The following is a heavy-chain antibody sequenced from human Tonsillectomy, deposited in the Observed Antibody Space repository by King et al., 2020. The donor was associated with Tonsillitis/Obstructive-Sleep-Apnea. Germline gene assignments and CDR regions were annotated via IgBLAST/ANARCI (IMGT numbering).Heavy chain of an antibody. CDR2: IYTSGST. Sequence: VQLQESGPGLVKPSETLSLTCTVSGGSISSYYWSWIRQPAGKGLEWIGRIYTSGSTNYNPSLKSRVTMSVDTSKNQFSLKLSSVTAADTAVYYCAREASGAGGEQWLVLYYFDYWGQGTLVTVSS. D-gene: IGHD6-19*01. CDR3: AREASGAGGEQWLVLYYFDY. V-gene: IGHV4-4*07. CDR1: GGSISSYY. J-gene: IGHJ4*02.